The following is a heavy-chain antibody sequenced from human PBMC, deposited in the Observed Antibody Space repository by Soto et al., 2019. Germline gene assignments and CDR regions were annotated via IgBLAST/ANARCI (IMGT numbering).Heavy chain of an antibody. CDR2: IDSSGSYT. D-gene: IGHD6-13*01. J-gene: IGHJ6*03. Sequence: EVQLVESGGGLVKPGGSLRLSCAASGLTFYTFGMNWVRQSPGKGLEWVASIDSSGSYTHYADSVRGRLTISRDNGKNLLILLMNSLTAEYTAVYYCATYGAAGSVMGVWGEVTTGAVSS. CDR1: GLTFYTFG. CDR3: ATYGAAGSVMGV. V-gene: IGHV3-21*01.